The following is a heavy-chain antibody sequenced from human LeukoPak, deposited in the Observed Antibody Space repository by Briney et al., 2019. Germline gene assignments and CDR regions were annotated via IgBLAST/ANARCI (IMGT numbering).Heavy chain of an antibody. CDR2: INHSGST. D-gene: IGHD1-26*01. V-gene: IGHV4-34*01. J-gene: IGHJ4*02. CDR1: GGSISSYY. CDR3: ARVRKWELLDY. Sequence: SETLSLTCTVSGGSISSYYWSWIRQPPGKGLEWIGEINHSGSTNYNPSLKSRVTISVDTSKNQFSLKLSSVTAADTAVYYCARVRKWELLDYWGQGTLVTVSS.